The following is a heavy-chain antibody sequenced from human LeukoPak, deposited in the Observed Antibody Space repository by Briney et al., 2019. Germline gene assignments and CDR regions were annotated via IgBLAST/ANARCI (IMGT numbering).Heavy chain of an antibody. V-gene: IGHV4-59*11. CDR3: ARGITIFADNWFDP. J-gene: IGHJ5*02. D-gene: IGHD3-3*01. CDR2: IYYSGST. CDR1: GGSISSLY. Sequence: PSETLSLTCTVSGGSISSLYWSWIRQPPGKGLEWIGYIYYSGSTNYNPSLKSRVTISVDTSKNQFSLKLSSVTAADTAVYYCARGITIFADNWFDPWGQGTLVTVSS.